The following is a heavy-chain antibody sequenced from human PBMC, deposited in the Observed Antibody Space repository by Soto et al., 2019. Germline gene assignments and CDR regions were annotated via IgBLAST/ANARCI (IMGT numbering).Heavy chain of an antibody. CDR3: ARDPIVDTMYGMDV. V-gene: IGHV3-21*01. CDR2: ISSSSSYI. Sequence: PGGSLRLSCAASGVTFSSYSMNWVRQAPGKGLEWVSSISSSSSYIYYADSVKGRFTISRDNAKNSLYLQMNSLRAEDTAVYYCARDPIVDTMYGMDVWGQGTTVTVSS. J-gene: IGHJ6*02. CDR1: GVTFSSYS. D-gene: IGHD5-12*01.